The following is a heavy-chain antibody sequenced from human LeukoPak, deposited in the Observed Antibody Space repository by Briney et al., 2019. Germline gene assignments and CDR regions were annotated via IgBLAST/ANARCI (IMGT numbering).Heavy chain of an antibody. V-gene: IGHV3-48*04. J-gene: IGHJ4*02. D-gene: IGHD3-3*01. CDR3: ARDRLRFLPDY. CDR1: GFIFSDYG. Sequence: PGGSLRLSCAASGFIFSDYGMNWVRQAPGKGLEWVSYISSSGSTIYYADSVKGRFTISRDNAKNSLYLQMNSLRAEDTAVYYCARDRLRFLPDYWGQGTLVTVSS. CDR2: ISSSGSTI.